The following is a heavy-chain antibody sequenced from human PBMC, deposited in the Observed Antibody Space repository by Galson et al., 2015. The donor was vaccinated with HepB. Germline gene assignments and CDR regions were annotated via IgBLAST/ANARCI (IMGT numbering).Heavy chain of an antibody. D-gene: IGHD3-3*01. J-gene: IGHJ6*03. CDR2: ISSSXSTI. CDR3: ARDDQIGTIFGVAPMDV. Sequence: LRLSCAASGFTFSSYSMNWVXQAPGKGLEWVSYISSSXSTIYYAXSVKGRFTISRDNAKNSLYLQMNSLRAEDTAVYYCARDDQIGTIFGVAPMDVWGKGTTVTVSS. V-gene: IGHV3-48*01. CDR1: GFTFSSYS.